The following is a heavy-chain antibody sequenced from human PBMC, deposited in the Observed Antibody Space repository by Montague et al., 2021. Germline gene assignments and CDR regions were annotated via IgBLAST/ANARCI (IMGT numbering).Heavy chain of an antibody. D-gene: IGHD5-12*01. Sequence: SLRLSCAGSGFIFSNYYLDWVRQAPGRGLEWVGRAGNSRDNHTTQYAASGRGRIIIASDDSTESLYLQMNSLKNEDTALYYCAKGYSDVDVYAFDVWGRGTMVTVSS. V-gene: IGHV3-72*01. CDR3: AKGYSDVDVYAFDV. CDR1: GFIFSNYY. J-gene: IGHJ3*01. CDR2: AGNSRDNHTT.